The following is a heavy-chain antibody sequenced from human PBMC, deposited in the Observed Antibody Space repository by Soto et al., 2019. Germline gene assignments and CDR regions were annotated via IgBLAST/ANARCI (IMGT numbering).Heavy chain of an antibody. V-gene: IGHV3-15*07. D-gene: IGHD3-3*01. Sequence: PGGSLSLSSAASGFPFSNAWMNWVRQAPGKGLEWVGRIKSKTDGGTTDYAAPVKGRFTISRDDSKNTLYLQMNSLKTEDTAVYYCTTSNYDFWSGYYGMDVWGQGTTVTVSS. J-gene: IGHJ6*02. CDR1: GFPFSNAW. CDR2: IKSKTDGGTT. CDR3: TTSNYDFWSGYYGMDV.